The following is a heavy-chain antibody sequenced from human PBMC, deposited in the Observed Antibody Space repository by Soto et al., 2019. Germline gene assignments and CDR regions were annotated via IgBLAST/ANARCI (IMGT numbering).Heavy chain of an antibody. CDR2: ISGSGGST. J-gene: IGHJ4*02. CDR3: AKVPQGRVTMIVGPYYFDY. V-gene: IGHV3-23*01. CDR1: GFTFSSYA. D-gene: IGHD3-22*01. Sequence: PGGSLRLSCAASGFTFSSYAMSWVRQAPGKGLEWVSAISGSGGSTYYADSVKGRFTISRDNSKNTLYLQMNSLRAEDTAVYYCAKVPQGRVTMIVGPYYFDYWGQGTLVTVSS.